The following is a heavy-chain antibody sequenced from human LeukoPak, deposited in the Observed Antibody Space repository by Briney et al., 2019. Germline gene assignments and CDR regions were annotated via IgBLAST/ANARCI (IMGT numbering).Heavy chain of an antibody. V-gene: IGHV4-59*01. CDR1: GGSINNYY. J-gene: IGHJ5*02. Sequence: PSETLSLTCTVSGGSINNYYWSWIRQPPGKGLEWIGYIYYSGSTTYNPSLGSRVTISVDTSKNQFSLKLNSVTAADTAVYYCARDLTAQNWFDPWGQGTLVTVSS. CDR3: ARDLTAQNWFDP. CDR2: IYYSGST.